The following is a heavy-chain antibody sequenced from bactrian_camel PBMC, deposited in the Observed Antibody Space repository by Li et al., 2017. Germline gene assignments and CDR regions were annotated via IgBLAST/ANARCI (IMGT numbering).Heavy chain of an antibody. Sequence: HVQLVESGGGSVQAEGSLRLSCAASGDAYNMGCMGWLRQAPGKDREVVAALYVGSRMSLFEHVGSEQYADSVKGRFTISQDNARNTIYLQMNSLKPEDTAMYYCAAGLHRVWGRVDDNYWGQGTQVTVS. CDR1: GDAYNMGC. CDR2: SRMSLFEHVGSE. CDR3: AAGLHRVWGRVDDNY. V-gene: IGHV3-3*01. D-gene: IGHD3*01. J-gene: IGHJ4*01.